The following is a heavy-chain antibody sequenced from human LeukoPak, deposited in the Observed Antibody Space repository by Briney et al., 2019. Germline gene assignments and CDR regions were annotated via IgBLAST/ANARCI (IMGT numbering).Heavy chain of an antibody. J-gene: IGHJ4*02. CDR1: GFTFSSYS. CDR2: ISSSSSYI. CDR3: ARDEMTTIDY. V-gene: IGHV3-21*01. D-gene: IGHD5-24*01. Sequence: GGSLRLSCAASGFTFSSYSMNWVRQAPGKGLEWVSSISSSSSYIYYADSVKGRFTISRDNAKNSLYLQMNSLRAEDTGVYYCARDEMTTIDYWGQGTLVTVSS.